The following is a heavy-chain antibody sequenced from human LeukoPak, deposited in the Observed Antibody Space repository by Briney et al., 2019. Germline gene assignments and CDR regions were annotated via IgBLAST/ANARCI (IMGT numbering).Heavy chain of an antibody. CDR2: IGTAGDT. Sequence: GGSLRLSCAASGFTFSSYDMHWVRQATGKGLEWVSAIGTAGDTYYPGSLKGRFTISRENAKNSLYLQMNSLRAGDTAVYYCARGAAAGGYYYYGMDGWGQGTTVTVSS. J-gene: IGHJ6*02. V-gene: IGHV3-13*01. CDR3: ARGAAAGGYYYYGMDG. CDR1: GFTFSSYD. D-gene: IGHD6-13*01.